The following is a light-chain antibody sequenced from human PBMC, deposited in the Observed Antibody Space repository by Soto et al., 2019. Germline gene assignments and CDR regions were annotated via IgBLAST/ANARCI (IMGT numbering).Light chain of an antibody. CDR2: GTS. V-gene: IGKV3-20*01. CDR3: QQYGNSPWT. CDR1: QSVSSSY. Sequence: EIVLTQSPDTLSLSPGEKATLSCRASQSVSSSYLAWYQQTPGQAPRLLIYGTSNRATGIPDRFSGSGSGTDFTLTISRLEPEDFAVYYCQQYGNSPWTFSQGTKVEIK. J-gene: IGKJ1*01.